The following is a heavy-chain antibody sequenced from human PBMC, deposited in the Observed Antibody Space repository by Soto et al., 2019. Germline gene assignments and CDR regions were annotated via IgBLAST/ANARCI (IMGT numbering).Heavy chain of an antibody. V-gene: IGHV3-7*01. CDR2: IKQDGSEK. CDR1: GFTFSSYW. D-gene: IGHD5-12*01. CDR3: ARAGGWAPLSGMDV. Sequence: ESGGGLVQPGGSLRLSCAASGFTFSSYWMSWVRQAPGKGLEWVANIKQDGSEKYYVDSVKGRFTISRDNAKNSLYLQMNSLRAEDTAVYYCARAGGWAPLSGMDVWGQGTTVTVSS. J-gene: IGHJ6*02.